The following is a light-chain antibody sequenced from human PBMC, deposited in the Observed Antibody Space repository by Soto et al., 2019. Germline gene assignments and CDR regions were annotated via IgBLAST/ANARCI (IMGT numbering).Light chain of an antibody. J-gene: IGLJ3*02. CDR3: ATWDDRLTAWV. CDR1: SSDVGGYNF. Sequence: QSALTQSRSVSGSPGQSVTISCTGTSSDVGGYNFVSWYQQYPGKAPKLLMYYNDMLPSGVSDRFSGSKSGTSASLAISGLQSEDEGDYYCATWDDRLTAWVFGGGTKLTVL. CDR2: YND. V-gene: IGLV2-11*01.